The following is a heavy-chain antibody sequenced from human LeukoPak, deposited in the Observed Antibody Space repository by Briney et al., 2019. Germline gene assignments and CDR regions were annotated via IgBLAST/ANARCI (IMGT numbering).Heavy chain of an antibody. V-gene: IGHV3-30*02. CDR2: IPYDGSDNDGSNNDGSNK. CDR3: ARDPYSGTYGDTYYYYMDV. CDR1: GFTFYSYG. Sequence: GSLRLSCAASGFTFYSYGMHWVRQAPGKGLEWVAFIPYDGSDNDGSNNDGSNKYYPDSVKGRFTISRDNSKNTLYLQMNSLRAEDTAVYYCARDPYSGTYGDTYYYYMDVWGKGTTVTISS. J-gene: IGHJ6*03. D-gene: IGHD1-26*01.